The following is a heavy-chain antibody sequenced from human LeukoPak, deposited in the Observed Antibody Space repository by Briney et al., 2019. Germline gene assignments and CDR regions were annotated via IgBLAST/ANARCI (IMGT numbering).Heavy chain of an antibody. J-gene: IGHJ2*01. CDR1: GFTFSSYA. CDR3: AREGGGSGLWYYDL. Sequence: GGSMRLSCAASGFTFSSYAMHWVRQAPGKGPEFVSVIGGGGVTTFYADSVKDRFTISRDNSKNTLYLEMGSLRAEDMAVYYCAREGGGSGLWYYDLWGRGTLVTVSS. D-gene: IGHD1-26*01. V-gene: IGHV3-64*02. CDR2: IGGGGVTT.